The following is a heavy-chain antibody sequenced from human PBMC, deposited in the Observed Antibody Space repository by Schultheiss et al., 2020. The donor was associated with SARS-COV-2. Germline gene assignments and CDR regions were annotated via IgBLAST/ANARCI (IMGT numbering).Heavy chain of an antibody. J-gene: IGHJ6*02. CDR3: ARGYCSSTSCYSPPVYYYYGMDV. V-gene: IGHV4-31*03. D-gene: IGHD2-2*01. CDR2: IYYSGST. Sequence: SQTLSLTCTVSGGSISSYYWSWIRQHPGKGLEWIGYIYYSGSTYYNPSLKSRVTISVDTSKNQFSLKLSSVTAADTAVYYCARGYCSSTSCYSPPVYYYYGMDVWGQGTTVTVSS. CDR1: GGSISSYY.